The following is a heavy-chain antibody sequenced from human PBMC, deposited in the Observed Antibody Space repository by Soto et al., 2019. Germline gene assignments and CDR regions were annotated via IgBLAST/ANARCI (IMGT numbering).Heavy chain of an antibody. J-gene: IGHJ6*02. Sequence: ASVKVSCTASGYTFTSYGISWVRQAPGQGLEWMGWISAYNGNTNYAQKLQGRVTIAADESTSTAYMELSSLRSEDTAVYYCAKNMDIVATITNYYYYGMDVWGQGPTVTVSS. CDR1: GYTFTSYG. D-gene: IGHD5-12*01. CDR2: ISAYNGNT. CDR3: AKNMDIVATITNYYYYGMDV. V-gene: IGHV1-18*01.